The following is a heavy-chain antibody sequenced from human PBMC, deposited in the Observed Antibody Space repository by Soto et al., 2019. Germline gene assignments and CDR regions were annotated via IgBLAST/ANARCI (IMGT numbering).Heavy chain of an antibody. CDR3: VRVYGEIDY. V-gene: IGHV1-8*02. D-gene: IGHD4-17*01. J-gene: IGHJ4*02. Sequence: QVQLVQSGAEVKKPGASVKVSCKASGYTFTNYDINWVRQATGQGLEWMEWMNPKSGNTGYAQQFQGRVIMTRSTAISTAYMELSSLRSEDTPVYYCVRVYGEIDYWGPGTLVTVSS. CDR1: GYTFTNYD. CDR2: MNPKSGNT.